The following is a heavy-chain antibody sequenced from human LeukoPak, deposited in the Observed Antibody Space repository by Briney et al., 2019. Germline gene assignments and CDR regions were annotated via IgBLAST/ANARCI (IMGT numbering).Heavy chain of an antibody. CDR3: ASGGDIHLWINYYYYMDV. D-gene: IGHD5-18*01. J-gene: IGHJ6*03. CDR2: INPSGGRT. Sequence: ASVKVSCKASGYTVTSYYMHWVRQAPGQGLEWMGLINPSGGRTTYAQKFQGRVTLTRDMSTSTVYMELSSLRSEDTAVYYCASGGDIHLWINYYYYMDVWGKGTTVTVSS. V-gene: IGHV1-46*01. CDR1: GYTVTSYY.